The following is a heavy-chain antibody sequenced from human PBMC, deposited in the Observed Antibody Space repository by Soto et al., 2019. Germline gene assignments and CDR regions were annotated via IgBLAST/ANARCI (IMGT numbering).Heavy chain of an antibody. J-gene: IGHJ5*02. D-gene: IGHD4-4*01. V-gene: IGHV3-48*02. Sequence: GGSLRLSCAASGFTFSSYSMNWVRQAPGKGLEWVSYISSSSSTIYYADSVKGRFTISRDNAKNSLYLQMNNLRDEDAAVYYCARSVYSNYEGALGFDPWGQGTLVTVSS. CDR1: GFTFSSYS. CDR2: ISSSSSTI. CDR3: ARSVYSNYEGALGFDP.